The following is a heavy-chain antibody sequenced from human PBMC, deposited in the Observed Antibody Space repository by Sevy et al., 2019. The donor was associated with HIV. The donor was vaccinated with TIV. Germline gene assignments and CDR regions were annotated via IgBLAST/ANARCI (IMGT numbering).Heavy chain of an antibody. CDR2: IKSKIDGETT. CDR1: GFTFNNAW. D-gene: IGHD3-22*01. J-gene: IGHJ4*02. CDR3: ATAPGYYDSAPFDY. Sequence: GGSLRLSCAVSGFTFNNAWMNWVRQAPGTGLQWVGLIKSKIDGETTNYAAPVKGRFTISRDDSKNTLFLQMNSLKIEDTAVYYCATAPGYYDSAPFDYWGPGTLVTVSS. V-gene: IGHV3-15*01.